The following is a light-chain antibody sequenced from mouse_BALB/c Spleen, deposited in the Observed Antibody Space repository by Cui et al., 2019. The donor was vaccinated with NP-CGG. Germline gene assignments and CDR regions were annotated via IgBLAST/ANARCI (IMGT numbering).Light chain of an antibody. CDR1: TGAVTTSNY. V-gene: IGLV1*01. Sequence: QVVVTQESALTTSPGETVTLTCRSSTGAVTTSNYANWVQEKPDHLFTGLIGGTNNRPPGVPARFSGSLIGDKAALTITGAQTEDEAIYFCALWYSNHWVFGGGTTLTVL. J-gene: IGLJ1*01. CDR3: ALWYSNHWV. CDR2: GTN.